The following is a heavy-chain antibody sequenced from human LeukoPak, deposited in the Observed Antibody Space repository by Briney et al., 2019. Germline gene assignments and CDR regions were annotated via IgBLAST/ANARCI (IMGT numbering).Heavy chain of an antibody. J-gene: IGHJ5*02. CDR2: ISSSSSTI. V-gene: IGHV3-48*01. D-gene: IGHD2-2*01. CDR3: VRDRCSSTSCHDSPNWFDP. Sequence: GGSLRLSCAGTGFTFSSYSMNWVRQAPGKGLEWVSYISSSSSTIYYADSVKGRFTISRDNAKNSLYPQMNSLRAEDTALYYCVRDRCSSTSCHDSPNWFDPWGQGTLVTVSS. CDR1: GFTFSSYS.